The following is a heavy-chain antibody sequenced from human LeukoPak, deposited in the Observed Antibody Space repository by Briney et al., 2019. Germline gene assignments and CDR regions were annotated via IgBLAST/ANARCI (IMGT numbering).Heavy chain of an antibody. CDR1: GGSISSGSYY. Sequence: PSQTLSLTCTVSGGSISSGSYYWSWIRQPAGKGLEWIGRIYTSGSTNYNPSLKSRVTISVDTSKNQFSLKLSSVTAADTAVYYCARMEQQLVGYWGQGTLVTVSS. CDR2: IYTSGST. D-gene: IGHD6-13*01. J-gene: IGHJ4*02. V-gene: IGHV4-61*02. CDR3: ARMEQQLVGY.